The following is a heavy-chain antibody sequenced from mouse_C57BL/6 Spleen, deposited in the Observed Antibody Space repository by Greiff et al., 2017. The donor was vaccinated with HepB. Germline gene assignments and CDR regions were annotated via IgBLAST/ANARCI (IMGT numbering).Heavy chain of an antibody. CDR1: GYTFTSYW. Sequence: QVQLQQPGAELVKPGASVKMSCKASGYTFTSYWMHWVKQRPGQGLEWIGNINPSNGGTNYNEKFKSKATLTVDKSSSTAYMQLSSLTSEDSAVYYCARDGAIYYGSSVYAMDYWGQGTSVTVSS. V-gene: IGHV1-53*01. CDR3: ARDGAIYYGSSVYAMDY. J-gene: IGHJ4*01. D-gene: IGHD1-1*01. CDR2: INPSNGGT.